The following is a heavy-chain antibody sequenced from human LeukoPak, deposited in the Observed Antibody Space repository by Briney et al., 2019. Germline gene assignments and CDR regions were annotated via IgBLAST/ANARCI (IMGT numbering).Heavy chain of an antibody. Sequence: SETLSLTCTVSGGSISSYYWIWIRQPPGKGLEWIGYIYYSGSTNYNPSLKSRVPISVGTCQNQSSLALSSPTTAGPGGYYRARDRHSGHAFDIWGQGTMVTVSS. CDR3: ARDRHSGHAFDI. CDR1: GGSISSYY. D-gene: IGHD6-19*01. J-gene: IGHJ3*02. V-gene: IGHV4-59*01. CDR2: IYYSGST.